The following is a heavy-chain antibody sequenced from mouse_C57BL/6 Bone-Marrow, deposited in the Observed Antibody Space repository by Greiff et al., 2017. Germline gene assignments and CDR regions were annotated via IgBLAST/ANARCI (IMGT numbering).Heavy chain of an antibody. V-gene: IGHV1-55*01. CDR3: ARPYYSNYWYFDV. Sequence: QVQLQQPGAELVKPGASVKMSCKASGYTFTSYWITWVKQRPGQGLEWIGDIYPGSGSTNYNEKFKSKATLPVDTSSSPAYMQLSSLTSEDSAVYYGARPYYSNYWYFDVWGTGTTVTVSS. J-gene: IGHJ1*03. D-gene: IGHD2-5*01. CDR1: GYTFTSYW. CDR2: IYPGSGST.